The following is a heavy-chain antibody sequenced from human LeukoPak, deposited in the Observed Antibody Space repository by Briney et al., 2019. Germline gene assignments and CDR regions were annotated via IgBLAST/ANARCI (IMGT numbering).Heavy chain of an antibody. J-gene: IGHJ4*02. CDR3: ARGDYGSKVDY. CDR2: IYYSGST. V-gene: IGHV4-59*08. CDR1: GGSISNYY. D-gene: IGHD4-17*01. Sequence: SETLSLTCTVSGGSISNYYWSWIRQPPGKGLEWIGYIYYSGSTNYNPSLKSRVTISIDTSKNQFSLKLSSVTAADTAVYYCARGDYGSKVDYWGQGTLVTVSS.